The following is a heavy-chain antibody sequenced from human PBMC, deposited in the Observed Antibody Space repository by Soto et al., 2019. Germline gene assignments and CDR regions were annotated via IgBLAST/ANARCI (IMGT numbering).Heavy chain of an antibody. J-gene: IGHJ4*02. D-gene: IGHD4-17*01. CDR3: ARLGPGNGDPETLQYYFFDS. V-gene: IGHV4-30-4*01. CDR2: IYYSGTT. Sequence: QVQLQESGPGLVKPSQTLSLTCSVSGGSISSPDSYWSWIRQPPGKGLEWIGHIYYSGTTSYNPSLESRVTMSLDTSKSQFTLRLSSVTAADTAVYYCARLGPGNGDPETLQYYFFDSWGQGTLVTVSS. CDR1: GGSISSPDSY.